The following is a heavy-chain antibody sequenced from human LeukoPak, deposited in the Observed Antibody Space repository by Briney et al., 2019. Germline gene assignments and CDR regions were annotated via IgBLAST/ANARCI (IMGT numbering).Heavy chain of an antibody. V-gene: IGHV3-21*01. J-gene: IGHJ4*02. Sequence: PGGSLRLSCAASGFTFSTDDMTWVRQAPGKGLEWVSSISSSSSYIYYADSVKGRFTISRDNAKNSLYLQMNSLRAEDTAVYYCARDPWAPHNSRYFDYWGQGTLVTVSS. CDR2: ISSSSSYI. CDR3: ARDPWAPHNSRYFDY. CDR1: GFTFSTDD.